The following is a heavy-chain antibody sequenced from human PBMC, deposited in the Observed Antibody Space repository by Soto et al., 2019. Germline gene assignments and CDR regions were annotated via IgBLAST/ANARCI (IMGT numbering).Heavy chain of an antibody. CDR3: AKTIVVLPAAKYYFDY. CDR1: GFTFSSYA. CDR2: ISGSGGST. J-gene: IGHJ4*02. D-gene: IGHD2-2*01. V-gene: IGHV3-23*01. Sequence: EVQLLESGGGLVQPGGSLRLSCAASGFTFSSYAMSWVRQAPGKGLEWVSAISGSGGSTYYADSVKGRFTISRDNSKNTLYLQMNSLRAEDTAVYYCAKTIVVLPAAKYYFDYWGQGTLVTVSS.